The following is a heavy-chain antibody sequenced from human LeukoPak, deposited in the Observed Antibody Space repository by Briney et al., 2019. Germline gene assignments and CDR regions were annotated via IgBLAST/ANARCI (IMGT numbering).Heavy chain of an antibody. V-gene: IGHV3-9*01. CDR1: GFIFYDFA. CDR2: ISWNSGSI. CDR3: ARVPPDDYGGYYYFDY. Sequence: PGRSLRLSSSAPGFIFYDFAMHLGRQTPREGPGWVSGISWNSGSIGYADPVKGRFTISRDNSQNTLYLQMNSLRAEDTALYYCARVPPDDYGGYYYFDYWGQGTLVTVSS. D-gene: IGHD4-17*01. J-gene: IGHJ4*02.